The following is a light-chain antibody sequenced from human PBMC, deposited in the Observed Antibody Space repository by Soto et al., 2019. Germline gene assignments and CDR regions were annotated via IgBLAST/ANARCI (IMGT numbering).Light chain of an antibody. J-gene: IGKJ4*01. Sequence: EIGLTQSPATLSLSPGERATLSCRASQSVSRYLPWYQQKPGQAPRLLIHDTSTRATGVPDTFSGSGSGTEFTLTISSLEPEDFVMYYCQQRFSWPPTFGGGTHVEIK. CDR1: QSVSRY. CDR3: QQRFSWPPT. V-gene: IGKV3-11*01. CDR2: DTS.